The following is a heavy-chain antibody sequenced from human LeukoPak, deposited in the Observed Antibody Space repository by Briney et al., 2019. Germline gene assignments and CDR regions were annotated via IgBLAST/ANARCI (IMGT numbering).Heavy chain of an antibody. Sequence: GGSLRLSCAASGFTSSRHSMNWVRQAPGKGLEWVSSISTSSSYIDYADSVKGRFTIFRDNAKNSLYLQMNSLRADDTAVYYCARGSSNIAGRNNWFDPWGQGTLVTVSS. CDR1: GFTSSRHS. CDR3: ARGSSNIAGRNNWFDP. V-gene: IGHV3-21*01. D-gene: IGHD6-6*01. CDR2: ISTSSSYI. J-gene: IGHJ5*02.